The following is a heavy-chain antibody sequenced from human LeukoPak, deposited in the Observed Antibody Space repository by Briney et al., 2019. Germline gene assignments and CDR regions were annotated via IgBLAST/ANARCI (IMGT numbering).Heavy chain of an antibody. CDR2: LFPGDSDV. D-gene: IGHD3-22*01. CDR1: GYTFPDYW. V-gene: IGHV5-51*01. CDR3: ARRAHYYDSSGSYFDY. J-gene: IGHJ4*02. Sequence: GESLKISCKVSGYTFPDYWIGWVRQMPGRGLEWMGILFPGDSDVRYSPSFQGQVTISADKSISTAYLQWSNLKASDTAIYFCARRAHYYDSSGSYFDYWGQGTLVTVSS.